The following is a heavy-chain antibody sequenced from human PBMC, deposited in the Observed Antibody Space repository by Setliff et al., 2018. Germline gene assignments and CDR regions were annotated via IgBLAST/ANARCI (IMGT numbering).Heavy chain of an antibody. J-gene: IGHJ6*03. Sequence: LGESLKISCQGSGYSFTNYWIGWVRQMPGKGLEWMGIIYPLDSDTRYSPSFQGQVTISADKSVSTAYLQWSSLKASDTAIYYCARHRGSSLSHFYYYMDAWGKGTTVTVSS. CDR2: IYPLDSDT. CDR3: ARHRGSSLSHFYYYMDA. V-gene: IGHV5-51*01. D-gene: IGHD6-19*01. CDR1: GYSFTNYW.